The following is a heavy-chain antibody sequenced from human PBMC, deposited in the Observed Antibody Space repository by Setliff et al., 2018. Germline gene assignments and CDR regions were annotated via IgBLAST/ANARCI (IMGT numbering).Heavy chain of an antibody. Sequence: GGSLRLSCAASASGFAFSSIWMNWVRQAPGKGLEWVSYITSGSSTIYYADSVKGRFTISRDNAKNSLYLQMNSLRAEDTAVYYCARDLSPYYGSGSYPYNFDYWGQGQWSPSPQ. V-gene: IGHV3-48*01. CDR2: ITSGSSTI. D-gene: IGHD3-10*01. CDR1: GFAFSSIW. CDR3: ARDLSPYYGSGSYPYNFDY. J-gene: IGHJ4*02.